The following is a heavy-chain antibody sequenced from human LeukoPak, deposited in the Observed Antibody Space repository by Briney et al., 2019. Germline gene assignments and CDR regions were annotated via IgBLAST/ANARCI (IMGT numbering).Heavy chain of an antibody. D-gene: IGHD3/OR15-3a*01. CDR2: IWYDGSNK. Sequence: ERSLRLSCAASGFTFSNYAMYWVRQAPGKGLEWVAIIWYDGSNKYYADSVKGRFTISRDNSENTVYLQMSSLRAEDTAVYYCARARRGLAASDWGQGTLVTVSS. CDR1: GFTFSNYA. CDR3: ARARRGLAASD. V-gene: IGHV3-33*07. J-gene: IGHJ4*02.